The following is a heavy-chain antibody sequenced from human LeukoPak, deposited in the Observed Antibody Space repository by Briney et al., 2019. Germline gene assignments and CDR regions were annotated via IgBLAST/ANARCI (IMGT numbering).Heavy chain of an antibody. Sequence: PSQTLSLTCTVSGGSISSYYWSWIRQPPGKGLEWIGYIYYSGSTNYNPSLKSRVTISVDTSKNQFSLKLSSVTAADTAVYYCARVTGPDAFDIWGQGTMVTVSS. J-gene: IGHJ3*02. V-gene: IGHV4-59*01. CDR2: IYYSGST. CDR3: ARVTGPDAFDI. CDR1: GGSISSYY.